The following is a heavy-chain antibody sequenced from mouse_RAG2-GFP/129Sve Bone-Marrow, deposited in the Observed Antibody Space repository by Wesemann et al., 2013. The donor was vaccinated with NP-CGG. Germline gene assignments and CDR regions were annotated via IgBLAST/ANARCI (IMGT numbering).Heavy chain of an antibody. CDR1: GFTFSSFG. Sequence: EYAGGLVQPGGSRKLSCAASGFTFSSFGMHWVRQAPEKGLEWVAYISSGSSTIYYADTVKGRFTISRDNPKNTLFLQMTSLRSEDTAMYYCARGFRSFDVWGAGTTVTVSS. CDR3: ARGFRSFDV. V-gene: IGHV5-17*02. CDR2: ISSGSSTI. J-gene: IGHJ1*01.